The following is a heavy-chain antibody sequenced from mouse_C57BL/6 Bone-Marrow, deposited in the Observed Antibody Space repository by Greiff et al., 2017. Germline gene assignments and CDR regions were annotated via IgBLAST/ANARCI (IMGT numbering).Heavy chain of an antibody. CDR2: ISYDGSN. CDR3: ARDITTVVDDAMDY. D-gene: IGHD1-1*01. J-gene: IGHJ4*01. V-gene: IGHV3-6*01. Sequence: EVQLQESGPGLVKPSQSLSLTCSVTGYSITSGYYWNWIRQFPGNKLEWMGYISYDGSNNYNPSLKNRISITRDTSKNQFFLKLNSVTTEDTATYYCARDITTVVDDAMDYWGQGTSVTVSS. CDR1: GYSITSGYY.